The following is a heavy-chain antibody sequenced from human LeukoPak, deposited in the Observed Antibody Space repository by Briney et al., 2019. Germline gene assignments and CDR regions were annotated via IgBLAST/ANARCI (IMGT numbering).Heavy chain of an antibody. CDR1: GGSISSYY. CDR3: ARATDSGWYGFDY. CDR2: ICYSGST. J-gene: IGHJ4*02. Sequence: SETLSLTCTVSGGSISSYYWSWIRQPPGKGLEWIGYICYSGSTNYNPSLKSRVTISVDTSKNQFSLKLSSVTAADTAVYYCARATDSGWYGFDYWGQGTLVTVSP. D-gene: IGHD6-19*01. V-gene: IGHV4-59*01.